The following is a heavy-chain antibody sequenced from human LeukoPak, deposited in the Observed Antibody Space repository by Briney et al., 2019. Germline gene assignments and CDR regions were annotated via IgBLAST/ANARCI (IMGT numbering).Heavy chain of an antibody. Sequence: SETLSLTCTVSGGSISSSSYYWGWIRQPPGKGLEWIGSIYYSGSTYYNPSLKSRVTISVDTSKNQFSLKLSSVTAADTAVYYCARVGHLDAFDIWGQGTMVTVSS. CDR2: IYYSGST. J-gene: IGHJ3*02. CDR3: ARVGHLDAFDI. CDR1: GGSISSSSYY. V-gene: IGHV4-39*07.